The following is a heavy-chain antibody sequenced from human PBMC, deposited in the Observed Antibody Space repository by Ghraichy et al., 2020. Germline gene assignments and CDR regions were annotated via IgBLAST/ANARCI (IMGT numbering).Heavy chain of an antibody. CDR1: GFTFTSCA. CDR3: AKGSGYSFGYYY. V-gene: IGHV3-23*01. CDR2: ISGSGGSP. D-gene: IGHD5-18*01. Sequence: GGSLRLSCGASGFTFTSCAMSWVRQAPGKGLEWVSVISGSGGSPYYADSVKGRFTISRDNSKNTLYLQMNSLRAEDTAVYYCAKGSGYSFGYYYWGQGTLVTVSS. J-gene: IGHJ4*02.